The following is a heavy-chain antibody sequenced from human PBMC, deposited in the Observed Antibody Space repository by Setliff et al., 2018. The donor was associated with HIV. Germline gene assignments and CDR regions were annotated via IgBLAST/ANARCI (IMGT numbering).Heavy chain of an antibody. D-gene: IGHD2-2*01. CDR2: INHSGST. CDR3: ARGTLVVPDARDYYYYLDI. V-gene: IGHV4-34*01. CDR1: GGSFSGYY. J-gene: IGHJ6*03. Sequence: SETLSLTCAAYGGSFSGYYWSWIRPPPGKGLEWIGEINHSGSTNDNPSLKSRLTIAVDTSKNQFSLRLRSVTAADSAVYYCARGTLVVPDARDYYYYLDIWGQGNTVTVSS.